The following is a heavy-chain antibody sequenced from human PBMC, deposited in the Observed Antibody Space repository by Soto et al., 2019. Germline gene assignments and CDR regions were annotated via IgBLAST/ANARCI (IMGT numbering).Heavy chain of an antibody. CDR1: GDTFSSYA. D-gene: IGHD3-9*01. Sequence: GASVKVSCKASGDTFSSYAFTWVRQAPGQGLEWLGGIIPMVGTANYAQQFQGRVTITADGSTSTAYMELSSLRAEDTAVYYCARGSGDDMLTGYSYNWFDPWGQGTLVTVSS. CDR2: IIPMVGTA. J-gene: IGHJ5*02. CDR3: ARGSGDDMLTGYSYNWFDP. V-gene: IGHV1-69*13.